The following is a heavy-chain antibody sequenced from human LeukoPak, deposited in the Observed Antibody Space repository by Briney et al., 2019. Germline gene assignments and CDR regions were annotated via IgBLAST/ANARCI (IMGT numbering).Heavy chain of an antibody. D-gene: IGHD4-17*01. CDR2: ISWNSGSI. CDR3: AKDIDGDYILGAWFDP. CDR1: GFTSSSYA. V-gene: IGHV3-9*02. J-gene: IGHJ5*02. Sequence: GGSLRLSCAASGFTSSSYAMHWVRHAPGKGLEWVSGISWNSGSIGYADSVKGRFTISRDNAKNSLYLQMNSLRAEDTALYYCAKDIDGDYILGAWFDPWGQGTLVTVSS.